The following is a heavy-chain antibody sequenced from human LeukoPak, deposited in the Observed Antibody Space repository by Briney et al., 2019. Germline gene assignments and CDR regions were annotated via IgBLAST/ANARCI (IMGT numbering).Heavy chain of an antibody. CDR1: GFTFSSYS. J-gene: IGHJ4*02. CDR3: ARDLTLSYYYDSSGYNDY. Sequence: PGGSLRLSCAASGFTFSSYSMNWVRQAPGKGLEWVSSISSSSSYIYYADSVKGRFTISRDNAKNSLYLQMNSLRAEDTAVYYCARDLTLSYYYDSSGYNDYWGQGTLVTVSS. V-gene: IGHV3-21*01. D-gene: IGHD3-22*01. CDR2: ISSSSSYI.